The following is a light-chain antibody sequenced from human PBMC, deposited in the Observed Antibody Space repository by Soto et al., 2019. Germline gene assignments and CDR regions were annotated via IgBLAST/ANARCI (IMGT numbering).Light chain of an antibody. CDR3: LQDFNYPRT. CDR1: QGIKND. V-gene: IGKV1-6*01. Sequence: AIQMTQSPSSLSASVGDRVTITCRASQGIKNDLAWYQQKPGKAPQLLIYGASSLHRGVPSRFSGRTSGVDFTLTISSLQPEDFATYYCLQDFNYPRTFGPGTKVISN. J-gene: IGKJ3*01. CDR2: GAS.